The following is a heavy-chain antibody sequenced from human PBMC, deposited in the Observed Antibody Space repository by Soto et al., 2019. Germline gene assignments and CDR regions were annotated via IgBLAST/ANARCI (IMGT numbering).Heavy chain of an antibody. CDR3: ARGWGYDSNDYYYAY. V-gene: IGHV1-69*01. CDR1: GGTFSRHA. Sequence: QVQLVQSGAEVRKPGSSVNVSCTASGGTFSRHAISWVRQAPGQGLEWMGGIIPIFGTATHAQKVQCRVTIIEDESTSTVYMELSSLRSEDTAMYYCARGWGYDSNDYYYAYWGQGTLVIVSS. CDR2: IIPIFGTA. J-gene: IGHJ4*02. D-gene: IGHD3-22*01.